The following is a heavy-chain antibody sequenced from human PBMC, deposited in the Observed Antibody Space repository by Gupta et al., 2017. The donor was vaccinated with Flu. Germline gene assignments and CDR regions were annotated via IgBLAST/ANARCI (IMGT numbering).Heavy chain of an antibody. CDR2: IHPNSGGT. D-gene: IGHD4-17*01. Sequence: QAPGQGLEWMGWIHPNSGGTNYAEMFQGRVTMTRDTSINTAYMELTSLRSDDTAVYYCARESDYGDYLNWFDPWGQGTLVTISS. CDR3: ARESDYGDYLNWFDP. V-gene: IGHV1-2*02. J-gene: IGHJ5*02.